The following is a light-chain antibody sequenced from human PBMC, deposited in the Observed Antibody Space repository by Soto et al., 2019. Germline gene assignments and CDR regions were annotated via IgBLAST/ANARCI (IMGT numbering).Light chain of an antibody. Sequence: DIQMTQSPSSLSASVGDRVTITCRANLTITSYLHWYQQKSGRVPKLLIYAASNLQGGVPSRFSGRGSGTDFSLTISSLRLEDFATYFCQQTYPIPFTFGGGTKVEI. V-gene: IGKV1-39*01. J-gene: IGKJ4*01. CDR1: LTITSY. CDR2: AAS. CDR3: QQTYPIPFT.